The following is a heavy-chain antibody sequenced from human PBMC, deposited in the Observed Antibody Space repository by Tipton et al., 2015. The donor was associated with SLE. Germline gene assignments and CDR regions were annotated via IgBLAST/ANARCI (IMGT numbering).Heavy chain of an antibody. CDR2: ISSSSSYI. J-gene: IGHJ4*02. CDR3: AGYGDGDY. Sequence: SLRLSCAASGFTFSSYAMSWVRQAPGKGLEWVSSISSSSSYIYYADSVKGRFTISRDNAKNSLYLQMNSLRAEDTAVYYCAGYGDGDYWGQGTLVTVSS. D-gene: IGHD4-17*01. CDR1: GFTFSSYA. V-gene: IGHV3-21*01.